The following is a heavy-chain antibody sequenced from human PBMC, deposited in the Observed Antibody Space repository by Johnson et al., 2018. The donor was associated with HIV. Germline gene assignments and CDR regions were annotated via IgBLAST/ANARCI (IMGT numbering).Heavy chain of an antibody. D-gene: IGHD4-23*01. CDR3: AREGYGGWAFDI. Sequence: QVQLVEYGGGVVQPGRSLRLSCAASGFTFSSYGMHWVRQAPGKGLEWVAVIWYDGSNKYYADSVKGRFTISRDNSKNTLYLQMNSLRAEDTAVYYCAREGYGGWAFDIWGQGTMVTVSS. J-gene: IGHJ3*02. CDR2: IWYDGSNK. CDR1: GFTFSSYG. V-gene: IGHV3-33*01.